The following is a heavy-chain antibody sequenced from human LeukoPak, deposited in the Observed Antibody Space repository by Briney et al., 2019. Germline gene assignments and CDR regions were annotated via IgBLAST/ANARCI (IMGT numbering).Heavy chain of an antibody. J-gene: IGHJ6*03. Sequence: PSETLSLTCAVYGGSFSGYYWSWIRQPPGKGLGWIGEINHSGSTNYNPSLKSRVTISVDTSKNQFSLKLSSVTAADTAVYYCARDVSIAVAGTIHYYYYYYMDVWGKGTTVTVSS. CDR2: INHSGST. V-gene: IGHV4-34*01. CDR1: GGSFSGYY. CDR3: ARDVSIAVAGTIHYYYYYYMDV. D-gene: IGHD6-19*01.